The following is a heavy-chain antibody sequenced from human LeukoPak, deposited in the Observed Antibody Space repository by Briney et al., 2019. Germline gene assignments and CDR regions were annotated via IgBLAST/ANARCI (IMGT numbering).Heavy chain of an antibody. V-gene: IGHV4-39*01. CDR1: GGSISSSSYY. CDR2: IYYSGST. CDR3: ARVIVGAPEYYFDY. Sequence: SETLSLTCTVSGGSISSSSYYWGWIRQPPGKGLEWIGCIYYSGSTYYNPSLKSRVTISVDTSKNQFSLKLSSVTAADTAVYYCARVIVGAPEYYFDYWGQGTLVTVSS. D-gene: IGHD1-26*01. J-gene: IGHJ4*02.